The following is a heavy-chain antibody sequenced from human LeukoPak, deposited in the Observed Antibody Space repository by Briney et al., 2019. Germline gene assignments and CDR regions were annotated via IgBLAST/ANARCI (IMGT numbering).Heavy chain of an antibody. V-gene: IGHV4-30-2*01. CDR1: GGSISSGGYS. CDR2: IYHSGST. CDR3: ARRSGYSYGWGPYYFDY. Sequence: SETLSLTCAVSGGSISSGGYSWSWIRQPPGKGLEWIVYIYHSGSTYYNPSLKSRVTISVDRSKNQFSLKLSSVTAADTAVYYCARRSGYSYGWGPYYFDYWGQGTLVTVSS. J-gene: IGHJ4*02. D-gene: IGHD5-18*01.